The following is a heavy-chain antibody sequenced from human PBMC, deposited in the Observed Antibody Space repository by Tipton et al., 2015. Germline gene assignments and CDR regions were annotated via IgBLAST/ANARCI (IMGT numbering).Heavy chain of an antibody. D-gene: IGHD3-10*01. CDR3: ARDVWVRGVRKTNYWYFDL. CDR1: GFTISRYY. CDR2: ISSGSTYT. Sequence: QLVQSGGGLIQPGASLRLSCAASGFTISRYYMAWIRQAPGKGLQWVAYISSGSTYTNYADSVNGRFTISRDNAKNSLYLQMNSLRAEDTAVYYCARDVWVRGVRKTNYWYFDLWGRGTLVTVSS. J-gene: IGHJ2*01. V-gene: IGHV3-11*06.